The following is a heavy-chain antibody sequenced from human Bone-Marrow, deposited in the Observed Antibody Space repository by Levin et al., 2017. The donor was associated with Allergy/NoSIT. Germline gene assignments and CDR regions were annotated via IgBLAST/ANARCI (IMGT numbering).Heavy chain of an antibody. J-gene: IGHJ6*02. CDR2: MSHNGIT. Sequence: SETLSLTCAVSGGSINSGGYSWSWIRQPPGKGLEWVGYMSHNGITSYNPSLESRVTISMDGSKNQFSLKLSSVTAADSAVYYCARGANTLIRGAPFYDDGMDVWGQGTTVAVSS. CDR3: ARGANTLIRGAPFYDDGMDV. D-gene: IGHD3-10*01. CDR1: GGSINSGGYS. V-gene: IGHV4-30-2*01.